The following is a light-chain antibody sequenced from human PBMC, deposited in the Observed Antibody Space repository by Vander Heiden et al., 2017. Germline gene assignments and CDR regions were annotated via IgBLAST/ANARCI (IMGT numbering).Light chain of an antibody. Sequence: IVMTQSPESLAVSLAERATINCKSSQSVLYSSNNKNYLAWYQQKPGQPPKLLIYWASTRESGVPDRFSGSGSGTDFTLTISSLQAEDVAVYYCQQYYSTPRTFGQGTKVEIK. CDR1: QSVLYSSNNKNY. CDR3: QQYYSTPRT. CDR2: WAS. V-gene: IGKV4-1*01. J-gene: IGKJ1*01.